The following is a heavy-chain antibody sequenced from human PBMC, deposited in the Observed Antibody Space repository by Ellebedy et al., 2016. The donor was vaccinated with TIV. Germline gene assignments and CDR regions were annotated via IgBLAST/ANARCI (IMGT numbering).Heavy chain of an antibody. Sequence: PGGSPRLSCATSGFTFSSHAMSWVRQAPGKGLEWVSALSLTGVDTYYTDSVKGRFTISRDTSKNTLYLQMRSLRAEDTAIYYCAREGPLAGQYFDLWGRGTLVTVSS. CDR1: GFTFSSHA. CDR3: AREGPLAGQYFDL. J-gene: IGHJ2*01. D-gene: IGHD6-19*01. CDR2: LSLTGVDT. V-gene: IGHV3-23*01.